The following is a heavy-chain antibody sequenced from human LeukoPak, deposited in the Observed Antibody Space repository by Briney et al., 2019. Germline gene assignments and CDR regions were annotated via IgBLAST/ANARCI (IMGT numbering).Heavy chain of an antibody. CDR2: ISSSGSTI. Sequence: QPGGSLRLSCAASGFTFSSYEMNWVRQAPGKGLEWVSYISSSGSTIYYADSVKGRFTISRDNAKNSLYLQMNSLRAEDTAVYYCARDDDFWSGSGYYYYGMGVWGQGTTVTVSS. CDR1: GFTFSSYE. CDR3: ARDDDFWSGSGYYYYGMGV. V-gene: IGHV3-48*03. D-gene: IGHD3-3*01. J-gene: IGHJ6*02.